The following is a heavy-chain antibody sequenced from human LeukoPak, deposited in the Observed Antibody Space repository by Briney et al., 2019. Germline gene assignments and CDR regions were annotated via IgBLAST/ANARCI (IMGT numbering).Heavy chain of an antibody. J-gene: IGHJ1*01. CDR3: RRGDFCSGYSHGHTRWYYFQR. CDR2: INHSGST. Sequence: SETLSLTCAVYGGSFSGYHWSWIRQPPGKGLEWIGEINHSGSTNYNPSLKSRVTISVDTSKNQFSLKLSSVTAADTAVYYYRRGDFCSGYSHGHTRWYYFQRGGEGTQV. D-gene: IGHD3-3*01. CDR1: GGSFSGYH. V-gene: IGHV4-34*01.